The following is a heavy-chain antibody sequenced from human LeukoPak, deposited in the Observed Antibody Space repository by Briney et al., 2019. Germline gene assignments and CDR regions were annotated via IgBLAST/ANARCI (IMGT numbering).Heavy chain of an antibody. Sequence: SETLSLTCTVSGGSISSYYWSWIRQPPGKGLEWIGYIYYSGSTNYNPSLKSRVTISVDTSKNQFSLKLSSVTAADTAVYYCARHNYDFWSGYYPFDYWAREPWSPSPQ. V-gene: IGHV4-59*01. J-gene: IGHJ4*02. CDR2: IYYSGST. CDR3: ARHNYDFWSGYYPFDY. CDR1: GGSISSYY. D-gene: IGHD3-3*01.